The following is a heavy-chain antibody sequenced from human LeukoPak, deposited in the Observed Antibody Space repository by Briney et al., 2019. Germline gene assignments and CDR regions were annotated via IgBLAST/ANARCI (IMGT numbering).Heavy chain of an antibody. CDR3: AKDDAWLRFGE. Sequence: GGSLRLSCAASGFTFDDYAMHWVRQAPGEGLEWVSGISWNSGSIGYADSVKGRFTISRDNAKNTLYLEVISLTAEDTAVYYCAKDDAWLRFGEWSQGTLVTVSS. CDR1: GFTFDDYA. D-gene: IGHD3-10*01. V-gene: IGHV3-9*01. J-gene: IGHJ4*02. CDR2: ISWNSGSI.